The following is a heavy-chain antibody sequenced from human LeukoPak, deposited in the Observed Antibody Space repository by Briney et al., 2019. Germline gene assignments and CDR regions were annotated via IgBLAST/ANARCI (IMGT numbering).Heavy chain of an antibody. J-gene: IGHJ5*02. CDR1: GYTFSDYY. CDR3: ARGSWHAP. Sequence: ASVKVSCKACGYTFSDYYIHWVRQDPGQGLEWMGWMNPKSGGTKYAQKFQGRVTMTRDTSISTAYMELSRLRSDDTAVYFCARGSWHAPWGQGTLVSVSS. V-gene: IGHV1-2*02. CDR2: MNPKSGGT. D-gene: IGHD6-13*01.